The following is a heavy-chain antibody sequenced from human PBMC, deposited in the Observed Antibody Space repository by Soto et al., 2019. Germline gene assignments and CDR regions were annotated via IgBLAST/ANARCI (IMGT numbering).Heavy chain of an antibody. CDR3: ARGTSIVVVVADKGDDFDI. V-gene: IGHV3-53*01. CDR2: IYSGGST. Sequence: PGGSLRLSCAASGFTVSSNYMSWVRQAPGKGLEWVSVIYSGGSTYYADSVKGRFTISRDNSKNTLYLQMNSLRAEDTAVYYCARGTSIVVVVADKGDDFDIWGQGTMVTVSS. J-gene: IGHJ3*02. CDR1: GFTVSSNY. D-gene: IGHD2-15*01.